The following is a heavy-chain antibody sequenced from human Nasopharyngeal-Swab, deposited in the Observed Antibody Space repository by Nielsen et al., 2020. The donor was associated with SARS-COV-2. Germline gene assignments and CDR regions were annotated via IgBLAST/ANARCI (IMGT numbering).Heavy chain of an antibody. D-gene: IGHD5-24*01. J-gene: IGHJ5*02. CDR1: GYSFANYW. CDR3: ARRAARDGYNYEVDP. CDR2: IYPGNSDT. V-gene: IGHV5-51*01. Sequence: GESLKISCTGFGYSFANYWIGWVRQMPGKGLEWIGSIYPGNSDTRYSPAFHGRVTISADKSINTAYLQWTSLRASDTAVYYCARRAARDGYNYEVDPWGQGTLVTVSS.